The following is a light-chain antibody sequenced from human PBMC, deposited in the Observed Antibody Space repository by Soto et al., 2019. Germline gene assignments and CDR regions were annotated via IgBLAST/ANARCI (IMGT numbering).Light chain of an antibody. CDR1: QTVSSY. J-gene: IGKJ5*01. Sequence: EILMTKSPGTRSVSPGARATLSFRASQTVSSYLLWYQQKRGQAPRLLIYDASNRATGIPARFSGSGSGTGFTLTISSLEPEDFAVYYCQQRMNWPLTFGQGTRLEI. CDR2: DAS. V-gene: IGKV3-11*01. CDR3: QQRMNWPLT.